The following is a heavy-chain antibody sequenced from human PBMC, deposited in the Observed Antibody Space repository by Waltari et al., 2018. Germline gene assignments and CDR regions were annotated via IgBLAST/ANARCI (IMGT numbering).Heavy chain of an antibody. Sequence: QVHLVQSGAAVKKPGSSVRVSCKASGGTFSSYEFNWVRQAPGQGLEWMGGIITIFGTPSYAQKFQGRVTITADTSTTTAYMELSSLRFEDTAVYYCARDPKGTTVIYDAFDLWGQGTMVSVSS. CDR2: IITIFGTP. V-gene: IGHV1-69*14. D-gene: IGHD4-17*01. CDR3: ARDPKGTTVIYDAFDL. CDR1: GGTFSSYE. J-gene: IGHJ3*01.